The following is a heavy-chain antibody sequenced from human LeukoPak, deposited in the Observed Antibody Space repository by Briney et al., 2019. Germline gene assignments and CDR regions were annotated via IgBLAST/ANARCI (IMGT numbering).Heavy chain of an antibody. V-gene: IGHV3-30*18. J-gene: IGHJ1*01. Sequence: PGGSLRLSCAASGFTFSSYGMHWVRQAPGKGLEWVAVISYDGSNKYYADSVKGRFTISRDNSKNTLYLQMNSLRAEDTAVYYCAKSGPTYYYDSSGQGTDWGQGTLVTVSS. CDR3: AKSGPTYYYDSSGQGTD. CDR2: ISYDGSNK. D-gene: IGHD3-22*01. CDR1: GFTFSSYG.